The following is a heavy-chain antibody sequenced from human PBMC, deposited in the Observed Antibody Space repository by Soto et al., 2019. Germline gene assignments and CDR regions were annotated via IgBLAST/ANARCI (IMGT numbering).Heavy chain of an antibody. Sequence: QITLNESGPTQVKPRQTLTLTCTFSGFSLTTSGVGVGWIRQSPGKAPEWLALIYWDDDKRYSPSLKSRLTITKDPSKNHVVLTMAALDPADTATYYCAHRVLRTVFGLVTTTAIYFDFWGQGTPVAVSS. D-gene: IGHD3-3*01. J-gene: IGHJ4*02. CDR2: IYWDDDK. CDR1: GFSLTTSGVG. CDR3: AHRVLRTVFGLVTTTAIYFDF. V-gene: IGHV2-5*02.